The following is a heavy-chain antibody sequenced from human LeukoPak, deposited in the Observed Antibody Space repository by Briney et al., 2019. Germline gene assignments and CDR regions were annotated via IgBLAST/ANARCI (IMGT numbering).Heavy chain of an antibody. CDR3: ARDGSGNRYYYYGMDV. CDR2: LKEDGSEK. V-gene: IGHV3-7*04. J-gene: IGHJ6*02. D-gene: IGHD2-15*01. CDR1: GIPFSSNW. Sequence: PGVPLSLSCPATGIPFSSNWTSRVRQDPPQGIERITNLKEDGSEKYYVDSVKGRFTISRDNAKNSLYLQMNSLRAEDTAVYYCARDGSGNRYYYYGMDVWGQGTTVTVSS.